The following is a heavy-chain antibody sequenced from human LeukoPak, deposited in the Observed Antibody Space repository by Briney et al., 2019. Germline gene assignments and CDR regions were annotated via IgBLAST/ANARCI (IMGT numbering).Heavy chain of an antibody. D-gene: IGHD2-2*01. J-gene: IGHJ6*04. CDR2: IYPGDSDT. Sequence: GESLKISCQGSGYSFTSYWIGWVRQMPGKGLEWMGIIYPGDSDTRYSPSFQGQVTISADKSISTAYLQWSSLKASDTAMYYCARTPGYCSSTSCYHYYGMDVWGKGTTVTVSS. CDR1: GYSFTSYW. CDR3: ARTPGYCSSTSCYHYYGMDV. V-gene: IGHV5-51*01.